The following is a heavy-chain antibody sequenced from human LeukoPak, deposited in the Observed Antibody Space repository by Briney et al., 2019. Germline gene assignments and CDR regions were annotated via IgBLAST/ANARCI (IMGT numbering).Heavy chain of an antibody. CDR3: AREFGGTASGAGY. J-gene: IGHJ4*02. CDR1: GFIFSRYS. V-gene: IGHV3-21*01. CDR2: MSVGSGLI. Sequence: GSLRLSCAASGFIFSRYSMNWVRQAPGKGLEWVASMSVGSGLIYYSESVRGRFTVSRDNAKNSLYLQMKSLRADDTAVYYCAREFGGTASGAGYWGQGTLVTVSS. D-gene: IGHD3-16*01.